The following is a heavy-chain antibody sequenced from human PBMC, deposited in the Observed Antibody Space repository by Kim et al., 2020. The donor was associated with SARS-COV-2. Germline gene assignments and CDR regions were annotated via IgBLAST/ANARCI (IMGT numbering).Heavy chain of an antibody. D-gene: IGHD3-16*01. CDR2: IMQDGSRK. V-gene: IGHV3-7*01. J-gene: IGHJ4*02. Sequence: GGSLILSCAASGFTFSSYWMSWVRQAPGKGLEWVANIMQDGSRKEYVDSVRGRFTISRDNAKNSVYLQMNSLRAEDTAVYYCAREGEGGFDFWGQGTLVTVSS. CDR3: AREGEGGFDF. CDR1: GFTFSSYW.